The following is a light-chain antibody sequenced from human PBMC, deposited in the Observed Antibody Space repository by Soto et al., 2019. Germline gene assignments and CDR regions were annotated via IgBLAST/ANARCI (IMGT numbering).Light chain of an antibody. Sequence: EIVLTQSPATLSLSPGERATLSCRASQSVSSYLAWYQQKVGQTPRLLIYDASNRATGIPARFSGSGSGTDFTLTISSLEPEDFAVYYCQQRSHWPRTFGQGTTVEIK. J-gene: IGKJ1*01. CDR2: DAS. V-gene: IGKV3-11*01. CDR1: QSVSSY. CDR3: QQRSHWPRT.